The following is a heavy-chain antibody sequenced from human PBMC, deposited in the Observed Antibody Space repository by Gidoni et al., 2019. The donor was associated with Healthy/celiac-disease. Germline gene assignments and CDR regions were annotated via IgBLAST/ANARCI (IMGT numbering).Heavy chain of an antibody. D-gene: IGHD1-26*01. CDR2: IYYSGST. CDR1: GGSISRSSYY. V-gene: IGHV4-39*01. CDR3: ASSSGSYSSYYFDY. J-gene: IGHJ4*02. Sequence: QLQLQESGPGLVKPSETLSLPCTVSGGSISRSSYYWGWIRQPPGKGLEWIGSIYYSGSTYYNPSLKSRVTISVDTSKNQFSLKLSSVTAADTAVYYCASSSGSYSSYYFDYWGQGTLVTVSS.